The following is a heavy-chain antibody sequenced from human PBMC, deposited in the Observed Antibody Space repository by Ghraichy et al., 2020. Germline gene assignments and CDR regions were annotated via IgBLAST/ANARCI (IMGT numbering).Heavy chain of an antibody. V-gene: IGHV4-34*01. J-gene: IGHJ6*03. D-gene: IGHD3-22*01. CDR1: GGSFSGYY. CDR3: AGGAWYYDSRGYYYYYYYMDV. Sequence: SQTLSLTCAGYGGSFSGYYWSWIRQPPGKGLEWIGEINHSGSTNYNPSLKSRVTISVDTSKNQFSLKLSSVTAADTAVYYCAGGAWYYDSRGYYYYYYYMDVWGNGTTVTVSS. CDR2: INHSGST.